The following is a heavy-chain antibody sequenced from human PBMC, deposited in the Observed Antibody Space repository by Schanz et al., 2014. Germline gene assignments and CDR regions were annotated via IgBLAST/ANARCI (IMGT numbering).Heavy chain of an antibody. CDR1: GFTFSSYN. CDR3: ARVELSVYYYAMDV. Sequence: EMQLVESGGGLVRPGDSLRLSCAASGFTFSSYNINWVRQAPGKGLEYISSISPSSSYIYYADSVKGRFTISRDNAKNSLYLQMNSLRAEDAAVYYCARVELSVYYYAMDVWGQGTTVTVSS. V-gene: IGHV3-21*02. J-gene: IGHJ6*02. D-gene: IGHD2-15*01. CDR2: ISPSSSYI.